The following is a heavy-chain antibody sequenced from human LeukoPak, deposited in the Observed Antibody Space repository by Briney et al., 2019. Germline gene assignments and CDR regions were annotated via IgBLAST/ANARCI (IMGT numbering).Heavy chain of an antibody. D-gene: IGHD6-6*01. Sequence: RWASVKVSCKASGGTFSSYAISWVRQAPGQGLEWMGIINPSGGSTSYAQKFQGRVTMTRDMSTSTVYMELSSLRSEDTAVYYCAREANSSSSPVLGYWGQGTLVTVSS. CDR1: GGTFSSYA. CDR2: INPSGGST. V-gene: IGHV1-46*01. J-gene: IGHJ4*02. CDR3: AREANSSSSPVLGY.